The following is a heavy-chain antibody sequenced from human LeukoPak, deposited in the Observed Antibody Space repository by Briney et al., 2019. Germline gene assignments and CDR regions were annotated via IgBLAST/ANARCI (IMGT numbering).Heavy chain of an antibody. J-gene: IGHJ4*02. CDR3: ARLSGYYDSSPEV. D-gene: IGHD3-22*01. CDR2: IYTSGTT. V-gene: IGHV4-61*02. CDR1: GGSISSGSYY. Sequence: TTSETLSLTCTVSGGSISSGSYYWSWIRQPAGKGLEWIGRIYTSGTTKYDPSLESRVAISMDTSKNQFSLKLTSVTAADTAVYYCARLSGYYDSSPEVWGQGTLVAVSS.